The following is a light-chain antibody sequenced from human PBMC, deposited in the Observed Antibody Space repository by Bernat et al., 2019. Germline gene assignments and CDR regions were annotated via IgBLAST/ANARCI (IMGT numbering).Light chain of an antibody. CDR1: QSISTW. CDR2: KAS. J-gene: IGKJ1*01. CDR3: QQYHTYWT. Sequence: DIQMTQSPSTVSASVGDRVTITCRASQSISTWLAWYQQKPGKAPKLLIYKASTLEVGVPSRFSDSGSGTEFTLTISSLQPDDFATYFCQQYHTYWTFGQGTKVEIK. V-gene: IGKV1-5*03.